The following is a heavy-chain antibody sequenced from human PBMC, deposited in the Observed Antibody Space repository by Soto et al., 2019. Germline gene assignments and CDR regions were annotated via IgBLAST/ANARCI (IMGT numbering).Heavy chain of an antibody. Sequence: GGSLRLSCAASGFTFSSYSMNWVRQAPGKGLEWVSYISSSSSTIYYADSVKGRFTISRDNAKNSLYLQMNSLRDEDTAVYYCARARTRRGVIRYYYYYGMDVWGQGTTVTVSS. CDR1: GFTFSSYS. J-gene: IGHJ6*02. D-gene: IGHD3-10*01. CDR2: ISSSSSTI. CDR3: ARARTRRGVIRYYYYYGMDV. V-gene: IGHV3-48*02.